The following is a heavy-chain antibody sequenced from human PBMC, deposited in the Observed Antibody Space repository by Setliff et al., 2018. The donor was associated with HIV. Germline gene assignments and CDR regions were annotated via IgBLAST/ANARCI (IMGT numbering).Heavy chain of an antibody. J-gene: IGHJ4*02. CDR1: GDSMSSYY. D-gene: IGHD3-10*01. V-gene: IGHV4-59*01. CDR3: ATFKMIRGSTRLDF. CDR2: VPYSGNT. Sequence: PSETLSLTCTVSGDSMSSYYWSWIRKPPGKSLEWIGYVPYSGNTNYDPSLKSRVTISLDTSKSQFSLNLRSVTAADTALYYCATFKMIRGSTRLDFWGQG.